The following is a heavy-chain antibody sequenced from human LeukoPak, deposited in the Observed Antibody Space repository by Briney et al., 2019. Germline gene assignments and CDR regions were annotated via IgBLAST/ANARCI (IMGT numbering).Heavy chain of an antibody. Sequence: GGSLRLSCAASGFTFSSYGMHWVRQAPGKGLEWVAFIRYDGSNKYYADSVKGRFTISRDDSKNTLYLQMNSLRAEDTAVYYCASNYFDSDGYYWGFDYWGQGTLVTVSS. J-gene: IGHJ4*02. D-gene: IGHD3-22*01. CDR2: IRYDGSNK. V-gene: IGHV3-30*02. CDR1: GFTFSSYG. CDR3: ASNYFDSDGYYWGFDY.